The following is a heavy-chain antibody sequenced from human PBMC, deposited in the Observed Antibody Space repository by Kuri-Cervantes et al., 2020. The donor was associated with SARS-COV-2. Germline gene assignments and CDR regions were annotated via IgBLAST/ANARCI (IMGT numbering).Heavy chain of an antibody. CDR3: ARDRGGWLFDY. J-gene: IGHJ4*02. Sequence: GSLRLSCTVSGGSISSSSYYWGWIRQPPGKGLEWIGSIYHSGSTYYNPSLKSRVTISVDTSKNQFSLKLSSVTAADTAVYYCARDRGGWLFDYWGQGTLVIVSS. CDR1: GGSISSSSYY. CDR2: IYHSGST. D-gene: IGHD6-19*01. V-gene: IGHV4-39*07.